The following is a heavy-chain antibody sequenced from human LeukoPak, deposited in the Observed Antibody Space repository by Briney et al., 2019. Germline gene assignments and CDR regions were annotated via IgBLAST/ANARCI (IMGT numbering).Heavy chain of an antibody. CDR2: ISWNSGSI. V-gene: IGHV3-74*01. J-gene: IGHJ4*02. Sequence: AGGSLRLSCAASGFTFSSYWMHWVRQAPGKGLEWVSGISWNSGSIGYADSVKGRFTISRDHAKNSLYLQMNSLRVEDTAVYYCARDASRYCSGGNCYSGLLGYFDYWGQGTLVTVSS. CDR1: GFTFSSYW. CDR3: ARDASRYCSGGNCYSGLLGYFDY. D-gene: IGHD2-15*01.